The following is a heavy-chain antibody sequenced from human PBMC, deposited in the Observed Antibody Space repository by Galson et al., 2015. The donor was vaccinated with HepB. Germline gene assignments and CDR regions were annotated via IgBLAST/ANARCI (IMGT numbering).Heavy chain of an antibody. Sequence: SVKVSCKASGYTFTSYYMHWVRQAPGQGLEWMGIINPSGGSTSYAQKFQGRVTMTRDTSTSTVYMELSSLRSEDTAVYYCASVYQLPRWGDYYYGMDVWGQGTTVTVSS. J-gene: IGHJ6*02. CDR1: GYTFTSYY. CDR2: INPSGGST. V-gene: IGHV1-46*01. CDR3: ASVYQLPRWGDYYYGMDV. D-gene: IGHD2-2*01.